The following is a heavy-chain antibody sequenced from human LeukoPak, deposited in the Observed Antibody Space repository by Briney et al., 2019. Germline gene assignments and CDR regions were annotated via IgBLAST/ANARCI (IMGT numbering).Heavy chain of an antibody. CDR3: ARTRMVRGVISYRFDY. J-gene: IGHJ4*02. V-gene: IGHV4-34*01. CDR1: GGSFSGYY. D-gene: IGHD3-10*01. Sequence: PSETLSLTCAVYGGSFSGYYWSWIRQPPGKGLEWIGEINHSGSTNYNPSLKSRVTISVDTSKNQFSLKLSSVTAADTAVYYCARTRMVRGVISYRFDYWGQGTLVTVSS. CDR2: INHSGST.